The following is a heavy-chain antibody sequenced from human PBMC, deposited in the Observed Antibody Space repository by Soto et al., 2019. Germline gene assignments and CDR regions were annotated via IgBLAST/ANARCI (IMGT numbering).Heavy chain of an antibody. CDR3: VRGLGNCDH. V-gene: IGHV3-74*03. CDR1: GFTFSSYW. Sequence: EVQLVESGGGLVQPGGSLRLSCVASGFTFSSYWMHWVRQVPGKEPVWVSFIDSYGSSTKYADSVRGRFTISRDNAKNTLYLLMNSLSVEDTAVYYCVRGLGNCDHWGQGTLVTVSS. J-gene: IGHJ4*02. CDR2: IDSYGSST.